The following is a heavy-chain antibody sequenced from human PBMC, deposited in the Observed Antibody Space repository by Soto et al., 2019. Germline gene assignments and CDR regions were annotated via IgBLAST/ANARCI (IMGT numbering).Heavy chain of an antibody. V-gene: IGHV1-3*01. CDR3: ARDKVPGSYPPYYYYYGMDV. CDR1: GYTFTSYA. CDR2: INAGNGNT. Sequence: GAAVKVSCKASGYTFTSYAMHWVRQAPGQRLEWMGWINAGNGNTKYSQKFQGRVTITRDTSASTAYMELSSLRSEDTAVYYCARDKVPGSYPPYYYYYGMDVWGQGTTVTVSS. J-gene: IGHJ6*02. D-gene: IGHD3-16*02.